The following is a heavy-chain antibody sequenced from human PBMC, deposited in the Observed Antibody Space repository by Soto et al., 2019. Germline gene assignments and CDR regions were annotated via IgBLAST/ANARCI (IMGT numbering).Heavy chain of an antibody. CDR2: IYYSGST. D-gene: IGHD2-15*01. CDR3: ARHDGGSVDY. V-gene: IGHV4-39*01. Sequence: ASETLSLTCTVSGGSISSSSYYWGWIRQPPGKGLEWIGSIYYSGSTYYNPSLKSRVTISVDTSKNQFSLKLSSVTAADTAVYYCARHDGGSVDYWGQGTLVTVSS. J-gene: IGHJ4*02. CDR1: GGSISSSSYY.